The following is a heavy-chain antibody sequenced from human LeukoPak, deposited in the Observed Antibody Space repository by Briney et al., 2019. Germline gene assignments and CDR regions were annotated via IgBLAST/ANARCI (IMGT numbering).Heavy chain of an antibody. CDR1: GYSFTNYC. CDR3: ARGIAEAAVTKFDF. D-gene: IGHD6-13*01. CDR2: IYPGDFDT. Sequence: EESLNISCKGSGYSFTNYCIGLIRHMPGKGLEWMGIIYPGDFDTRYNPSFQVQVTISADRSINTAYLQWSSLKASDTGMYYCARGIAEAAVTKFDFWGQGTLVTVSS. J-gene: IGHJ5*01. V-gene: IGHV5-51*01.